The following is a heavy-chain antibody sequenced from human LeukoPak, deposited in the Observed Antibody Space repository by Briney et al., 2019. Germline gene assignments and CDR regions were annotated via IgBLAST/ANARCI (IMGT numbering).Heavy chain of an antibody. Sequence: SVKVSCKASGGTFSSYAISWVRQAPGQGLEWMGRIIPIFGTANYAQKFQGRVTITADKSTNTAYMELSSLRSEDTAVYYCARTAIKGPYYYMDVWGKGTTVTVSS. CDR2: IIPIFGTA. J-gene: IGHJ6*03. V-gene: IGHV1-69*06. CDR1: GGTFSSYA. CDR3: ARTAIKGPYYYMDV.